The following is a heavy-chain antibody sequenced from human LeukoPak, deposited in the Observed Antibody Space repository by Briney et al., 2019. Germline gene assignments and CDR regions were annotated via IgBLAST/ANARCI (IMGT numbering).Heavy chain of an antibody. Sequence: GGSLRLSCEASGFTFSNHGMHWVRQAPGKGPEWVAFMWRDGSIKYYVVFVKGRFTISRDNSKNTMYLQMNSLRPEDKAFYYCARDGGWYKRGLDHYYYYMDVWGKGTTVTVSS. J-gene: IGHJ6*03. V-gene: IGHV3-30*02. CDR2: MWRDGSIK. CDR1: GFTFSNHG. CDR3: ARDGGWYKRGLDHYYYYMDV. D-gene: IGHD6-19*01.